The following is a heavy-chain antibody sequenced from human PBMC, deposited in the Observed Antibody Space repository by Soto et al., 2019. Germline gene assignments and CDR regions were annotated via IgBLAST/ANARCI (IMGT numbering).Heavy chain of an antibody. D-gene: IGHD2-15*01. CDR1: GFTFSSYS. Sequence: GGSLRLSCAASGFTFSSYSMNWVRQAPGKGLEWVSYISSSSSTIYYADSVKGRFTISRDNAKNSLYLQMNSLRAEDTAVYYCASKGYCSGGSCYSSAFDIWGQGTMVT. CDR2: ISSSSSTI. J-gene: IGHJ3*02. CDR3: ASKGYCSGGSCYSSAFDI. V-gene: IGHV3-48*01.